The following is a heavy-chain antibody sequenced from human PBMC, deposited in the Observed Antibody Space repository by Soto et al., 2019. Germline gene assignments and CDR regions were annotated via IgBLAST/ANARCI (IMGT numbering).Heavy chain of an antibody. CDR2: MYYSGST. CDR3: ERVGYGSLIDY. D-gene: IGHD3-10*01. V-gene: IGHV4-59*01. J-gene: IGHJ4*02. CDR1: GGSINNYQ. Sequence: NPSETLSLTCTVSGGSINNYQWSWIRQAPGKGLEWIGNMYYSGSTNYSPSLKSRVTISVDTSKNQFSLRLSSVTAADTAVYYCERVGYGSLIDYWGQGALVTVSS.